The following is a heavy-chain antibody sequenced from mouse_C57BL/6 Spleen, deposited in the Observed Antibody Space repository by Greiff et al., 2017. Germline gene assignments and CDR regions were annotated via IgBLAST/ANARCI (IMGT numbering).Heavy chain of an antibody. Sequence: EVNVVESGGGLVKPGGSLKLSCAASGFTFSSYAMSWVRQTPENRLEWVATISDGGSYTYYPDNVKGRFTISRDNANNNLYLQMSHLKSEDTAMYYCARDRELGGFDYWGQGTTLTVSS. V-gene: IGHV5-4*01. D-gene: IGHD4-1*01. J-gene: IGHJ2*01. CDR2: ISDGGSYT. CDR1: GFTFSSYA. CDR3: ARDRELGGFDY.